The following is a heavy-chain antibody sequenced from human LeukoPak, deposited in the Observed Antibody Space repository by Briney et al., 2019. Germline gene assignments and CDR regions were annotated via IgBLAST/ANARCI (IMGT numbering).Heavy chain of an antibody. CDR1: GFTFSTNW. Sequence: GGSLRLSCAASGFTFSTNWMSWVRQAPGKGLEWVANIKQEGSEKNYVDSVKGRFTISRDNAKSSLYLQMNSLRVEDTAVYYCAKAGNGFGYWGQGALVTVSS. D-gene: IGHD2-8*01. J-gene: IGHJ4*02. CDR3: AKAGNGFGY. CDR2: IKQEGSEK. V-gene: IGHV3-7*01.